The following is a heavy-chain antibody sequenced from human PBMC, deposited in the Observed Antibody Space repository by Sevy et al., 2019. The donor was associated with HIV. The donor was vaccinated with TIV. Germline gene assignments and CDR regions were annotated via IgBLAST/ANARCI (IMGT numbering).Heavy chain of an antibody. CDR1: GYSFTSDW. D-gene: IGHD3-10*01. J-gene: IGHJ6*03. V-gene: IGHV5-10-1*01. Sequence: GESLKISCKGSGYSFTSDWINWVRQMPGEGLEWRGRSDPSDSYTNYSPSFQGHVTISVDKSISTAYLQWSSLKASDTAMYYCARPSLGSSDPGRYYYYYMDVWGKGTTVTVSS. CDR3: ARPSLGSSDPGRYYYYYMDV. CDR2: SDPSDSYT.